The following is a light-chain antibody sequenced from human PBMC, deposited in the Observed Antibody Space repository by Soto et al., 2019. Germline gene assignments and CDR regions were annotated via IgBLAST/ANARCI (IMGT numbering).Light chain of an antibody. V-gene: IGKV1-39*01. Sequence: DIQVTQSPSSLSASVGDRVTITCRASQSISRHLNWYQQKPGKAPKLLINIASNLQSGVPSRFSGSGSGTDFTLTISNVQPEDFATYYCQQTYSTPQPFGRGTRLEIK. CDR3: QQTYSTPQP. CDR2: IAS. CDR1: QSISRH. J-gene: IGKJ5*01.